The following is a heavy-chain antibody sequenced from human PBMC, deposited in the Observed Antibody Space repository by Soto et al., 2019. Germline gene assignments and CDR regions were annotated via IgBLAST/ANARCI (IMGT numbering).Heavy chain of an antibody. CDR1: GFIVTSNY. D-gene: IGHD3-10*01. V-gene: IGHV3-53*01. CDR3: AKGGPGASSGLFES. Sequence: GGSLRLSCAASGFIVTSNYMSWVRQAPGKVLEWVSVIYSDGTTNYAESVKGRFTISRDNSKNTVFLQMSSLRAEDTAVYYCAKGGPGASSGLFESWGQGTLVTVSS. J-gene: IGHJ4*02. CDR2: IYSDGTT.